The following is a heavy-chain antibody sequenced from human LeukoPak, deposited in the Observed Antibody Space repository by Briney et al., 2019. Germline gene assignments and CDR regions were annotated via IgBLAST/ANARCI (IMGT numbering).Heavy chain of an antibody. CDR2: IYTSGST. J-gene: IGHJ3*01. Sequence: SETLSLTCTVSGASISTYYWSWIRQPAGKGLEWIGRIYTSGSTNYNPSLKSRATMSVDMSKNQFSLKLTSVTAADTAVYYCARDQVYRSSWGHGAFDVWGQGTMVTVSS. V-gene: IGHV4-4*07. CDR1: GASISTYY. CDR3: ARDQVYRSSWGHGAFDV. D-gene: IGHD6-13*01.